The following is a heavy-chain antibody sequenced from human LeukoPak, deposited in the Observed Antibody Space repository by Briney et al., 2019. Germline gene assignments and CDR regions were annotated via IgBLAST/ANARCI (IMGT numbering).Heavy chain of an antibody. Sequence: GASVKVSCTASGYTFTSYGISWVRQAPGQGLEWMGWISAYNGNTSYAQKLQGRVTMTTDTSTSTAYMELRSLRSDDTAVYYCARVQPPRAGLNAFDIWGQGTMVTVSS. CDR3: ARVQPPRAGLNAFDI. V-gene: IGHV1-18*01. CDR1: GYTFTSYG. J-gene: IGHJ3*02. D-gene: IGHD5-24*01. CDR2: ISAYNGNT.